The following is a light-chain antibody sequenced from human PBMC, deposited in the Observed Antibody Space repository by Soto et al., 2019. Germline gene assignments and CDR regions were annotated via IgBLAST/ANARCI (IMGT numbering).Light chain of an antibody. J-gene: IGKJ1*01. CDR3: QQYSSSPST. V-gene: IGKV3-20*01. Sequence: EIVLTQSPGTLSLSPGERATLSCRASQSVSSSYLAWYQQKPGQAPRLRIYGASSRATGIPDRFSGSGSGTDFTLTISRLEPEDFAVYYCQQYSSSPSTFGQGTKVEIK. CDR1: QSVSSSY. CDR2: GAS.